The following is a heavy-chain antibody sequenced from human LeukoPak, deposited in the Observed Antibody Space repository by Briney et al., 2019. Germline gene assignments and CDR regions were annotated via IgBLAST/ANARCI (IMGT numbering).Heavy chain of an antibody. CDR3: ARANTMIADAFDI. V-gene: IGHV4-61*02. D-gene: IGHD3-22*01. Sequence: SETLSLTCTVSGGSISSGSYYWSWIRQPAGKGLEWIGRIYTSGSTNYNPSLKSRVTISVDTSKNQFSLKLSSVTAADTAVYYCARANTMIADAFDIWGQGTMVTVSS. CDR1: GGSISSGSYY. CDR2: IYTSGST. J-gene: IGHJ3*02.